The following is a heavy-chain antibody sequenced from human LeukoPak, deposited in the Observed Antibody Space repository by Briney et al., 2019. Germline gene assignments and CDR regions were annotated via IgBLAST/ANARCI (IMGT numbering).Heavy chain of an antibody. J-gene: IGHJ5*02. CDR1: GRSFTNYW. V-gene: IGHV5-51*01. Sequence: GESLKISCKAAGRSFTNYWIGWVRQMPGKGLEWMGIIHPLDSTTIYTPSFQGQVTISSDKSISTAYLQWSSLQPSDTAMYYCARRYYHSTEFDPWGQGTLVTVSS. CDR2: IHPLDSTT. CDR3: ARRYYHSTEFDP. D-gene: IGHD3-22*01.